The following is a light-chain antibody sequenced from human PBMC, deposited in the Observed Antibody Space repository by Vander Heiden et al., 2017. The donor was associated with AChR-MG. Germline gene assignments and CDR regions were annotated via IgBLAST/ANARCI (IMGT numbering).Light chain of an antibody. CDR2: SAS. V-gene: IGKV1-33*01. CDR3: QQHGNDPPVT. J-gene: IGKJ3*01. Sequence: IQMTQSPSSLSATVGDRVTITCQATKDIGDFLNWYQQQPGRAPTLLIFSASTLQTGVTSSFSGSGSSTDFTPPTSSLQAADIATYYCQQHGNDPPVTFGPGTKVDI. CDR1: KDIGDF.